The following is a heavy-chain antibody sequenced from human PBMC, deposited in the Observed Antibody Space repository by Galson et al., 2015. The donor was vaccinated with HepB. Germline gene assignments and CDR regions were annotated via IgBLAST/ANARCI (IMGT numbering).Heavy chain of an antibody. D-gene: IGHD6-13*01. CDR2: ISYDGSNK. Sequence: SLRLSCAASGFTFSSYGMHWVRQAPGKGLEWVAVISYDGSNKYYADSVKGRFTISRDNSKNTLYLQMNSLRAEDTAVYYCAKPRVGIAAAGNYFDYWGQGTLVTVSS. J-gene: IGHJ4*02. CDR1: GFTFSSYG. V-gene: IGHV3-30*18. CDR3: AKPRVGIAAAGNYFDY.